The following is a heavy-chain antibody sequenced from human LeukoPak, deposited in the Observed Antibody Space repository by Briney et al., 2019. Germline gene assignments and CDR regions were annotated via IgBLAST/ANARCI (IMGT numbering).Heavy chain of an antibody. D-gene: IGHD5-24*01. CDR1: GGSFSGYY. CDR3: ARDIFNYPFDY. Sequence: SETLSLTCAVYGGSFSGYYWSWVRQPPGKGLEWIGEINHSGSTNYNPSLKSRVTISVDTSKNQFSLKLSSVTAADTAVYYCARDIFNYPFDYWGRGTLVTVSS. CDR2: INHSGST. J-gene: IGHJ4*02. V-gene: IGHV4-34*01.